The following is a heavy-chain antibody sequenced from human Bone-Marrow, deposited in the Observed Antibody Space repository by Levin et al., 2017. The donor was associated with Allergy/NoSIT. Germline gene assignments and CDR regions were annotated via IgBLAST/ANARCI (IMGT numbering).Heavy chain of an antibody. V-gene: IGHV3-53*01. D-gene: IGHD5-18*01. CDR1: GFTVRSNY. CDR3: ARDARIQLWPYYYYYGMDV. CDR2: IYSGGST. J-gene: IGHJ6*02. Sequence: LSLTCAASGFTVRSNYMSWVRPAPGKGLEWVSVIYSGGSTYYADSVKGRFTISRDNSKNTLYLQMNSLRAEDTAVYYCARDARIQLWPYYYYYGMDVWGQGTTVTVSS.